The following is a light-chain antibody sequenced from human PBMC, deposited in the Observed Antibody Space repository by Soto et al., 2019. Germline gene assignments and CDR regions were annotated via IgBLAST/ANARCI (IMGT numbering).Light chain of an antibody. V-gene: IGKV1-39*01. Sequence: DIHMTQSPSSLSASVGDRVTITCRASQSISNYLNWYQQKPGKAPNLLIYIASNLHSGVPSLFSGSGSGTDFTLTISSLQPEDFATYYCQQSYSTPYTFGQGTKLDI. CDR3: QQSYSTPYT. J-gene: IGKJ2*01. CDR1: QSISNY. CDR2: IAS.